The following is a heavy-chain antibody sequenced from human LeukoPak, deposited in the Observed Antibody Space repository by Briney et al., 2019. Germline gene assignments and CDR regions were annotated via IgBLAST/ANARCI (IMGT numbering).Heavy chain of an antibody. CDR2: INTDEITT. Sequence: GGSLRLSCAASGFTFSNFRMHWVRQAPGKGLVWVSRINTDEITTSYADSVKGRFTISRDNAKNTLYLQMDSLRVEDTAVYYCVKVDSSGWFLYYYGMDVWGQGTTVTVSS. J-gene: IGHJ6*02. V-gene: IGHV3-74*01. D-gene: IGHD6-19*01. CDR1: GFTFSNFR. CDR3: VKVDSSGWFLYYYGMDV.